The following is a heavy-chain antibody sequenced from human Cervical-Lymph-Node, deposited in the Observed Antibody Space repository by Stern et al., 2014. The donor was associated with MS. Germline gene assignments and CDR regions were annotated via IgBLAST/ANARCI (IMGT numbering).Heavy chain of an antibody. CDR1: GFAFSSFG. D-gene: IGHD3-3*01. J-gene: IGHJ6*02. Sequence: VQLEESGGGVVQPGRSLRLSCAASGFAFSSFGMHWVRQAPGKGLEWVAVIWHDGSNENYAESVKGRFTISRDNSKNTLYLQMNSLRVEDTAVFYCARGLRSYGMDVWGQGTTVTVSS. V-gene: IGHV3-33*01. CDR3: ARGLRSYGMDV. CDR2: IWHDGSNE.